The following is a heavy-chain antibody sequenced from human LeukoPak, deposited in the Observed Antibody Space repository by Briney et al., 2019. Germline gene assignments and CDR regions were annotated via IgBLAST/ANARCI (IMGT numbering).Heavy chain of an antibody. V-gene: IGHV3-23*01. J-gene: IGHJ3*02. Sequence: GGSLRLSCAASRFTFSSYAMSWVRQAPGKGLEWVSAISGSGGSTYYAGSVTGRLTIYRDNSKNTQYLQMNSPRAEDRAVYYCAKDAAIDIWGQGTMVTVSS. CDR1: RFTFSSYA. CDR2: ISGSGGST. CDR3: AKDAAIDI.